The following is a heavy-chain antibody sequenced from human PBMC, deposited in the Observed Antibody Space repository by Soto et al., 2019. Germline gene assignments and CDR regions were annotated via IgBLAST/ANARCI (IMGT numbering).Heavy chain of an antibody. V-gene: IGHV1-18*01. CDR1: GYTFTSYG. D-gene: IGHD3-3*01. J-gene: IGHJ4*02. Sequence: QVQLVQSGAEVKKPGASVKVSCKASGYTFTSYGISWVRQAPGQGLEWMGWISAYNGNTNYAQKLQGRVTMTTDTSTSRANRDLGGLSSDATAVYYWASVGCDFCPSDYWGQGPLVTVS. CDR2: ISAYNGNT. CDR3: ASVGCDFCPSDY.